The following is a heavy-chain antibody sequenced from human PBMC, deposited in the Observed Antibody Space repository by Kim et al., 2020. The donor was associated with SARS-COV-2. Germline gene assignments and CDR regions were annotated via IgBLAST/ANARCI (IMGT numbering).Heavy chain of an antibody. Sequence: GGSLRLSCAASGFTFSSYGMHWVRQAPGKGLEWVAVISYDGSNKYYVDSVKGRFTISRDNSKNTLYLQMNSLRAEDTAVYYCANFLSDYYGMDVWGQGTT. CDR2: ISYDGSNK. CDR3: ANFLSDYYGMDV. D-gene: IGHD3-3*01. V-gene: IGHV3-30*18. J-gene: IGHJ6*02. CDR1: GFTFSSYG.